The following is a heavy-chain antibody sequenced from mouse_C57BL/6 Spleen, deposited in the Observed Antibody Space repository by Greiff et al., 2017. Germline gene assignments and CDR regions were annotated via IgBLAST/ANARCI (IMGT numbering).Heavy chain of an antibody. J-gene: IGHJ2*01. Sequence: QVQLQQSGAELVRPGTSVKLSCKASGYTFTSYWMHWVKQRPGQGLEWIGVIDPSDSYTNYNQKFKGKATLTVDTSSSTAYMQLSSLTSEDSAVYYCARWLRLFDYWGQGTTLTVSS. V-gene: IGHV1-59*01. CDR3: ARWLRLFDY. CDR1: GYTFTSYW. D-gene: IGHD2-2*01. CDR2: IDPSDSYT.